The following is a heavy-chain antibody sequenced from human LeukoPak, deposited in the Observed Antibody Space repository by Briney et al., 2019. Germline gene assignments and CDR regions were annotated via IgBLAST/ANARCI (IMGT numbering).Heavy chain of an antibody. Sequence: GGSLRLSCAASGFTFSSYSMNWVRQAPGKGLEWVSSISISTSYIYYADSVKGRFTISRDNAKNSLYLQMNSLRAEDTAVYYCARAPFYDSSGPTIGPYYFDYCGQGTLVTVPS. J-gene: IGHJ4*02. D-gene: IGHD3-22*01. V-gene: IGHV3-21*01. CDR1: GFTFSSYS. CDR2: ISISTSYI. CDR3: ARAPFYDSSGPTIGPYYFDY.